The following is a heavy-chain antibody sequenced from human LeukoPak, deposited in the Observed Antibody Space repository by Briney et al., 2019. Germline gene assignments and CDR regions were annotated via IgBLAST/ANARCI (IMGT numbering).Heavy chain of an antibody. CDR1: GFTVSSNY. CDR3: AELGITMIGGV. CDR2: IYSGGST. Sequence: GGSLRLSCAASGFTVSSNYMSWVRQAPGKGLEWVSVIYSGGSTYYADSVKGRFTTSRDNSKNTLYLQMNSLRAEDTAVYYCAELGITMIGGVWGKGTTVTISS. J-gene: IGHJ6*04. V-gene: IGHV3-53*01. D-gene: IGHD3-10*02.